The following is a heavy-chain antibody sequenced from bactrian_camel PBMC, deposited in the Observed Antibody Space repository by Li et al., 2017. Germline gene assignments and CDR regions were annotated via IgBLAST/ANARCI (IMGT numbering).Heavy chain of an antibody. Sequence: QLVESGGGSVQAGGSLRLSCAVSGNTYSAYCLGWLRQASGKERAEVATIDAGGSTTYADSVKGRFTISEDKVKNTLYLQMSSLKPEDTATYFCAYDPHCLSSWYDWGQGTQVTVS. CDR1: GNTYSAYC. CDR2: IDAGGST. V-gene: IGHV3S53*01. D-gene: IGHD6*01. J-gene: IGHJ4*01. CDR3: AYDPHCLSSWYD.